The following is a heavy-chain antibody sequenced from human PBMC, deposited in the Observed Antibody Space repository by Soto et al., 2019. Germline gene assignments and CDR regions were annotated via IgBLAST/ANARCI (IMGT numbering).Heavy chain of an antibody. CDR1: GYSISSGYY. Sequence: SDTLSLTCAVSGYSISSGYYWGWIRQPPGKGLEWIGSIYHSGSTYYNPSLKSRVTISVDTSKNQFSLKLSSVTAADTAVYYCARQQQQLVPFSYWGQGTLVTVSS. V-gene: IGHV4-38-2*01. CDR2: IYHSGST. D-gene: IGHD6-13*01. CDR3: ARQQQQLVPFSY. J-gene: IGHJ4*02.